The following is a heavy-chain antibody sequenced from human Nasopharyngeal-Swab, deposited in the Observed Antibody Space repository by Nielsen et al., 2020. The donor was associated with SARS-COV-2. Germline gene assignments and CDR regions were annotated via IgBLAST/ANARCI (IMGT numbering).Heavy chain of an antibody. V-gene: IGHV3-7*01. CDR2: IKQDGSEK. CDR1: GFTFSSYW. D-gene: IGHD2-2*02. CDR3: ATSAPYCSSTSCYTNWFDP. J-gene: IGHJ5*02. Sequence: GGSLRLSCAASGFTFSSYWMSWVRQAPGKGLEWVANIKQDGSEKYYVDSVKGRFTISRDNAKNSLYLQMNSLRAEDTAVYYCATSAPYCSSTSCYTNWFDPWGQGTLVTVSS.